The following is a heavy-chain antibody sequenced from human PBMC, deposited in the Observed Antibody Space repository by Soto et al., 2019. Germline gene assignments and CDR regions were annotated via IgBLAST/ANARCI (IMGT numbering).Heavy chain of an antibody. V-gene: IGHV4-31*03. J-gene: IGHJ4*02. Sequence: QVQLQESGPGLVKPSQTLSLTCTVSGGSISSGGYYWSWIRRHPGKGLEWIGYIYYSGSTYYNPSLKSRVTISVDTSKNQFSLKLSSVTAADTAVYYCARHARFGVVVDYWGQGTLVTVSS. D-gene: IGHD3-3*01. CDR3: ARHARFGVVVDY. CDR1: GGSISSGGYY. CDR2: IYYSGST.